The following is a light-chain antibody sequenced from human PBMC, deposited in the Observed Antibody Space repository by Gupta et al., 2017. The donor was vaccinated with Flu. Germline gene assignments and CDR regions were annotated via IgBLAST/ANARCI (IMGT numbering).Light chain of an antibody. Sequence: DIVMTQSPDSLAVSLGERATINCKSSQSVSSSSNNRNYVAWYQQKPGQPPKLLINWASARQSGVPDRFSGSGSGTDFTLTISSRQAEDAAVYHCQQFYTHSLTFGGGTKVEIK. CDR3: QQFYTHSLT. CDR1: QSVSSSSNNRNY. J-gene: IGKJ4*01. CDR2: WAS. V-gene: IGKV4-1*01.